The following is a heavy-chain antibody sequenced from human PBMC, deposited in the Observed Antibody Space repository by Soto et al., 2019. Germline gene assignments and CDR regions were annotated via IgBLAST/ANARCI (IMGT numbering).Heavy chain of an antibody. CDR3: ARQGFGELHALVDV. Sequence: QVQLQESGPGLVKPSETLSLTCTISGGPMNNYYCSWFRQPRGQGLEWIGYMGYNGFTRYNPSLRSRVAISLATAKTQFSLTLSSVTAADTALYYCARQGFGELHALVDVWGQGITLTVSS. V-gene: IGHV4-59*08. CDR1: GGPMNNYY. D-gene: IGHD3-10*01. CDR2: MGYNGFT. J-gene: IGHJ6*02.